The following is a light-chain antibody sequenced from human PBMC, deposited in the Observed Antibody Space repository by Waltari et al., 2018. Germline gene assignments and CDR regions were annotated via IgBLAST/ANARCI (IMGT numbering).Light chain of an antibody. CDR1: QNINSW. CDR3: QQYNYYST. J-gene: IGKJ1*01. V-gene: IGKV1-5*03. Sequence: DIQMTQSPSTLSASVGDRVTIPFRASQNINSWLAWYQQKPGKAPKLLIYKASSLESGVPLRFSGGGSGTEFTLTISSLQPDDFATYYCQQYNYYSTFGQGTKVEIK. CDR2: KAS.